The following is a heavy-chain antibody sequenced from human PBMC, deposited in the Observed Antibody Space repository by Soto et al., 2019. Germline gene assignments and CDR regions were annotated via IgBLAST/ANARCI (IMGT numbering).Heavy chain of an antibody. CDR1: GGSISSSSYY. CDR2: IYYSGST. Sequence: QLQLQESGPGLVKPSETLSLTCTVSGGSISSSSYYWGWIRQPPGKGLEWIGRIYYSGSTYYNPSLKSRVTISVDTSKNQFSLKLTSVTAADTAVYYCARLNYYGSGSYIEYWGQGTLVTVSS. D-gene: IGHD3-10*01. CDR3: ARLNYYGSGSYIEY. J-gene: IGHJ4*02. V-gene: IGHV4-39*01.